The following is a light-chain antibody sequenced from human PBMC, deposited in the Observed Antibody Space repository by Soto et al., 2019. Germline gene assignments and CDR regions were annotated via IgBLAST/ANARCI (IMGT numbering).Light chain of an antibody. Sequence: QSVLTQPASVSGSPGQSIAISCTGTSSDVGAYNYVSWYQQPPGKAPKLMIYAVSNRPSGVSDRFSGSKSGNTASLTISGLQTEDEADYYCKSYTTTSTYVFGTGTKVTVL. V-gene: IGLV2-14*01. CDR3: KSYTTTSTYV. CDR1: SSDVGAYNY. CDR2: AVS. J-gene: IGLJ1*01.